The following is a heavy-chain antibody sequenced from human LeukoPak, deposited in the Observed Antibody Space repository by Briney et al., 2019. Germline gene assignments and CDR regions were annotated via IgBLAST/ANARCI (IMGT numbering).Heavy chain of an antibody. CDR2: IYHSGST. D-gene: IGHD2-15*01. V-gene: IGHV4-4*02. CDR3: ASFIVVVAATPAGWFDP. Sequence: PSGTLSLTCAVSGGSISSSNWWSWVRQPPGKGLEWIGEIYHSGSTNYNPSLKSRVTISVDKSKNQFSLKLSSVTAADTAVYYCASFIVVVAATPAGWFDPWGQGTLVTVSS. J-gene: IGHJ5*02. CDR1: GGSISSSNW.